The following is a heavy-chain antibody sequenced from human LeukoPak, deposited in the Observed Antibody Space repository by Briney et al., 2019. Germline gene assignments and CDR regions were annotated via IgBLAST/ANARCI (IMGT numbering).Heavy chain of an antibody. CDR1: GGSISSYY. D-gene: IGHD6-6*01. CDR3: AREGSSSSMGYYYYMDV. CDR2: IYYSGST. Sequence: SETLSLTCTVSGGSISSYYWSWIRQPPGKGLEWIGYIYYSGSTNYNPSLKSRVTISVDTSKNQFSLKLSSVTAADTAVFYWAREGSSSSMGYYYYMDVWGKGTTVSLSS. J-gene: IGHJ6*03. V-gene: IGHV4-59*01.